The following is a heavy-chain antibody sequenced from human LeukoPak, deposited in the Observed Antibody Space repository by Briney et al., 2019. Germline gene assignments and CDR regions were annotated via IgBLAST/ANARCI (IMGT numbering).Heavy chain of an antibody. CDR3: ARGGSYSFLDY. Sequence: GGSLRLSCAASGFTFSSYEMNWVRQAPGKGLEWVSYISSSGSTIYYADSVKGRFTISRDNAKNTLYLQMNSLRAEDTAVYYCARGGSYSFLDYRGQGTLVTVSS. D-gene: IGHD1-26*01. V-gene: IGHV3-48*03. CDR2: ISSSGSTI. CDR1: GFTFSSYE. J-gene: IGHJ4*02.